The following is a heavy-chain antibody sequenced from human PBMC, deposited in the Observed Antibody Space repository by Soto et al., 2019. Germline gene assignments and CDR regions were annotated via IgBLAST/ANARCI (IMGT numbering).Heavy chain of an antibody. Sequence: VQLVESGGGLVQPGGSLRLSCAASGFTVSSNYMSWVRQAPGKGLEWVSVIYSGGSTYYADSVKGRFTISRHNSKNTLYLQMNSLRAEDTAVYYCARAPRDYDFWSGQYYFDYWGQGTLVTVSS. CDR3: ARAPRDYDFWSGQYYFDY. J-gene: IGHJ4*02. D-gene: IGHD3-3*01. CDR2: IYSGGST. CDR1: GFTVSSNY. V-gene: IGHV3-53*04.